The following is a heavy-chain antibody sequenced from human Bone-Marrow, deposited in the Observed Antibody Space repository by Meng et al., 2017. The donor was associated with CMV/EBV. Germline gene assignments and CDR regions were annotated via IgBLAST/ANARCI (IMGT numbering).Heavy chain of an antibody. Sequence: GSLRLSCTVSGGSISSSSYYWGWIRQPPGKGLEWIGSIYYSGSTYYNPSLKSRVTISVDTSKNQFSLKLSSVTAADTAVYYCARQGDFGVVGGALAVDYWGQGTLVTVSS. CDR3: ARQGDFGVVGGALAVDY. D-gene: IGHD3-3*01. CDR2: IYYSGST. J-gene: IGHJ4*02. V-gene: IGHV4-39*01. CDR1: GGSISSSSYY.